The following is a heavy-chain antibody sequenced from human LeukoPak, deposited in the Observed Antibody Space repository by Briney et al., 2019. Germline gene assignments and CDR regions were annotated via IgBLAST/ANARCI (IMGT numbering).Heavy chain of an antibody. J-gene: IGHJ5*02. CDR1: GFTFSRHE. CDR2: ISSSSSTI. D-gene: IGHD2-15*01. Sequence: GGSLRLSCAASGFTFSRHEMNWVRQAPGKGLEWVSYISSSSSTIYYADSVKGRFTISRDNAKNSLYLQMNSLRDEDTAVYYCAREVVVAATDWFDPWGQGTLVTVSS. CDR3: AREVVVAATDWFDP. V-gene: IGHV3-48*02.